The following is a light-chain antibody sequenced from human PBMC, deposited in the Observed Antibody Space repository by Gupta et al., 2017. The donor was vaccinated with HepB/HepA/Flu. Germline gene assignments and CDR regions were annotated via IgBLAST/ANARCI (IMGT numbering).Light chain of an antibody. V-gene: IGKV1-16*02. CDR1: QGINNY. CDR2: AAS. J-gene: IGKJ2*03. Sequence: DIQMTQSPSSLSASVGDRVTITCRASQGINNYLAWFQQKPGEAPKSLIYAASSLQSGVPSKFSGSGSGTDFSLTISSLQPEDSATYFCQQYNSYPYSFGQGTKLEIK. CDR3: QQYNSYPYS.